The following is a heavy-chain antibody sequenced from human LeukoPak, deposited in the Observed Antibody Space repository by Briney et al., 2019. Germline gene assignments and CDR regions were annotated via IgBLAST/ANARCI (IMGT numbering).Heavy chain of an antibody. V-gene: IGHV4-61*02. D-gene: IGHD5-12*01. CDR2: IYTSGST. CDR3: ARGRSEYSGYDLPDY. Sequence: SETLSLTCTVSGGSISSGSYYWSWIRQPAGKGLEWIGRIYTSGSTNYNPSLKSRVTISVDTSKNQFSLKLSSVTAADTAVYYCARGRSEYSGYDLPDYWGQGTLVTVSS. J-gene: IGHJ4*02. CDR1: GGSISSGSYY.